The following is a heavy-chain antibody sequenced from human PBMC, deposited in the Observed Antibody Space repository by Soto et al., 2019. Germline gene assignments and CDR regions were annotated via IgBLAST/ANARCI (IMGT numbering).Heavy chain of an antibody. V-gene: IGHV3-30*18. CDR2: MSSDGSKI. CDR1: GFDFTYYA. J-gene: IGHJ4*02. Sequence: QVQLVESGGGAVQPGASLRLSCVASGFDFTYYAMDWVRQAPGKGLESVAVMSSDGSKIHHTDSVKGRFTISRDNSKNTLYLQMNSLRKEDTAVYFCAKDEGVGGTLGLFDYWGQGTLVSVSS. CDR3: AKDEGVGGTLGLFDY. D-gene: IGHD1-26*01.